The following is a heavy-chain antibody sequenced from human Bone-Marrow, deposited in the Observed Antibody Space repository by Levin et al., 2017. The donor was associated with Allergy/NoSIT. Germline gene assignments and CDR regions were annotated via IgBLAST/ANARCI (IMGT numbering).Heavy chain of an antibody. V-gene: IGHV3-53*01. CDR1: GFAVSWNY. CDR3: DYGDHYTPPI. D-gene: IGHD4/OR15-4a*01. CDR2: IHANGNT. Sequence: PGGSLRLSCAVSGFAVSWNYMTWVRQAPGKGLEWVSTIHANGNTYYADSVKGRFTISRDSSKNTLYLQMNSLRVEDTAVYFCDYGDHYTPPIWGQGTLVTVSS. J-gene: IGHJ1*01.